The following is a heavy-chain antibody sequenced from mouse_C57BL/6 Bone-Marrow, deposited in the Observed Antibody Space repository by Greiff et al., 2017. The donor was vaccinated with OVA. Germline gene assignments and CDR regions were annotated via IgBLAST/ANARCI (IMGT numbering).Heavy chain of an antibody. J-gene: IGHJ3*01. CDR1: GFSFNTYA. Sequence: DVKLVESGGGLVQPKGSLKLSCAASGFSFNTYAMNWVRQAPGKGLEWVARIRSKSNNYATYYADSVKDRFTISRDDSESMLYLQMNNLKTEDTAMYYCVRHEAPDEAYWGQGTLVTVSA. V-gene: IGHV10-1*01. CDR3: VRHEAPDEAY. CDR2: IRSKSNNYAT.